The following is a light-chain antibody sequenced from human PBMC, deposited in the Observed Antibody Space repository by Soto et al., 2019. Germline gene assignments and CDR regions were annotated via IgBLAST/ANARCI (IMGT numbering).Light chain of an antibody. CDR3: QQYNSLSSVS. CDR1: QSITNW. Sequence: DIQLTQSPSTLSASVGDRVTITCRASQSITNWLAWYQQKPGKAPKVLIHMASSLKSGVPSRFSGSGFGTEFTLTITSLQPDDSETNYGQQYNSLSSVSFGGGKKVEI. CDR2: MAS. V-gene: IGKV1-5*03. J-gene: IGKJ4*01.